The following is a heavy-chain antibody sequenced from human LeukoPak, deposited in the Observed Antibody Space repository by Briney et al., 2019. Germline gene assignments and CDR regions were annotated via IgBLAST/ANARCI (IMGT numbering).Heavy chain of an antibody. D-gene: IGHD6-6*01. CDR3: ARDSRYLSSIAARRAFDI. Sequence: PSETLSLTCAVYGGSFSGYYWSWIRQPPGKGLERIGEINHSGSTNYNPSLKSRVTISVDTSKNQFSLKLSSVTAADTAVYYCARDSRYLSSIAARRAFDIWGQGTMVTVSS. V-gene: IGHV4-34*01. CDR2: INHSGST. CDR1: GGSFSGYY. J-gene: IGHJ3*02.